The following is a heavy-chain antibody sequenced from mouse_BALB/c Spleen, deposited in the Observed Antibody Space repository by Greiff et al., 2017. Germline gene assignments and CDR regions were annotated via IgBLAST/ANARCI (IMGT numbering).Heavy chain of an antibody. Sequence: QVQLQQSGAELAKPGASVKMSCKASGYTFTSYWMHWVKQRPGQGLEWIGYINPSTGYIEYNQKFKDKATLTADKSSSTAYMQLSSLTSEDSAVYYCARSGGSAPWFAYWGQGTLVTVSA. CDR3: ARSGGSAPWFAY. D-gene: IGHD1-1*01. J-gene: IGHJ3*01. CDR2: INPSTGYI. CDR1: GYTFTSYW. V-gene: IGHV1-7*01.